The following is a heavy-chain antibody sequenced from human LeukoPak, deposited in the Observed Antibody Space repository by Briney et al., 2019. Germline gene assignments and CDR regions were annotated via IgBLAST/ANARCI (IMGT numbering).Heavy chain of an antibody. D-gene: IGHD3-22*01. CDR3: ARDLRCYDSSGYLP. V-gene: IGHV1-69*06. CDR2: IIPIFGTA. CDR1: GGTFSSHA. Sequence: SVKVSCEASGGTFSSHAISWVRQAPGQGLEWMGRIIPIFGTANYAQKFQGRVTITADKSTSTAYMELSSLRSEDTAVYYCARDLRCYDSSGYLPWGQGTLVTVSS. J-gene: IGHJ5*02.